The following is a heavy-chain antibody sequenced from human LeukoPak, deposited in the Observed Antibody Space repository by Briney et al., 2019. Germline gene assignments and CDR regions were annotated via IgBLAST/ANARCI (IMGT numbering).Heavy chain of an antibody. V-gene: IGHV1-18*01. CDR1: GYTFTSYG. D-gene: IGHD3-3*01. CDR2: ISAYNGNT. CDR3: ARDFPYDYDFWSGYCHDAFDI. J-gene: IGHJ3*02. Sequence: ASVKVSCKASGYTFTSYGISWVRQAPGQGLEWMGWISAYNGNTNYAQKLQGRVTMTTDTSTSTAYMELRSLRSDDTAVYYCARDFPYDYDFWSGYCHDAFDIWGQGTMVTVSS.